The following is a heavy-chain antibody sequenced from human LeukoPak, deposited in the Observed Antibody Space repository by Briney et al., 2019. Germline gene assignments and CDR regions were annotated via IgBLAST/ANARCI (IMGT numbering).Heavy chain of an antibody. J-gene: IGHJ4*02. CDR2: IFPGDSET. CDR3: ARRVASGSGSYLYFDY. CDR1: GSNFVDYW. Sequence: GESLKISCKDSGSNFVDYWIGWVRQVPGRGLEWMAVIFPGDSETTYSPSFQGQVSISVDTSTNTAYLEWGSLKASDTAMYYCARRVASGSGSYLYFDYWGQGTLVTVSS. V-gene: IGHV5-51*01. D-gene: IGHD1-26*01.